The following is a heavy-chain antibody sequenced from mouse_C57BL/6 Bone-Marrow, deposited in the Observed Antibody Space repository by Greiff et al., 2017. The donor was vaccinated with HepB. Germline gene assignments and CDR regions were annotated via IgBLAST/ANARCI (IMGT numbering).Heavy chain of an antibody. V-gene: IGHV2-2*01. CDR3: ARGDYGSGDYFDY. Sequence: QVQLKESGPGLVQPSQSLSITCTVSGFSFTSYGVHWVRQSPGKGLEWLGVIWSGGSTDYNAAFISRLSISKDNSKSQVFFKMNSLQADDTAIYYCARGDYGSGDYFDYWGQGTTLTVSS. CDR1: GFSFTSYG. CDR2: IWSGGST. D-gene: IGHD1-1*01. J-gene: IGHJ2*01.